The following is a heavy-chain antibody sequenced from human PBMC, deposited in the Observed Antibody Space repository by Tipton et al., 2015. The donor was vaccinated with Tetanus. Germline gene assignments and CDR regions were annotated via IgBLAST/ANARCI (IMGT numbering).Heavy chain of an antibody. D-gene: IGHD3-10*01. CDR2: IYNSGGT. CDR3: ARSLRPRRITMIRGALGYFDY. Sequence: TLSLTCTVSGGSISSGDYYWSWIRQPPGKGLEWIGYIYNSGGTYYNPSLRSRVTISVDTSKSQFSLKLTSVTAADTAVYYCARSLRPRRITMIRGALGYFDYWGQGTLVTVSS. V-gene: IGHV4-30-4*01. CDR1: GGSISSGDYY. J-gene: IGHJ4*02.